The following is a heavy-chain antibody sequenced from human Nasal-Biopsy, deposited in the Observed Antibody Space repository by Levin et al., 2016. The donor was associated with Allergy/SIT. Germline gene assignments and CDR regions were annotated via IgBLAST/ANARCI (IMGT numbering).Heavy chain of an antibody. CDR3: ARDAYGQNF. CDR1: GYTFTTHG. J-gene: IGHJ4*02. D-gene: IGHD4-17*01. Sequence: ASVKVSCKASGYTFTTHGISWVRQAPGQGLEWMGWINAYIGNTNYAQKLQDRVTVTTDTSTSTAYMELRSLRSDDTAVYYCARDAYGQNFWGQGTLVTVSS. V-gene: IGHV1-18*01. CDR2: INAYIGNT.